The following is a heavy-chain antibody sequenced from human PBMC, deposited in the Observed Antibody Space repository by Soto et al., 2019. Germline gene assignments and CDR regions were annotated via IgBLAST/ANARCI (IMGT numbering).Heavy chain of an antibody. D-gene: IGHD2-15*01. J-gene: IGHJ4*02. CDR1: GVTFSTSL. Sequence: QVQLVQSGAEVKKPGSSLKVSCKTSGVTFSTSLISWVRQGPGQGLEWMRGIIPLFGTPKYARKFQGRVSITAEDAATTPYLELSSLSSYDTAIYHCATVSPSICGGSKCYGLDSYFDSWGQGSQFVVSS. CDR2: IIPLFGTP. CDR3: ATVSPSICGGSKCYGLDSYFDS. V-gene: IGHV1-69*01.